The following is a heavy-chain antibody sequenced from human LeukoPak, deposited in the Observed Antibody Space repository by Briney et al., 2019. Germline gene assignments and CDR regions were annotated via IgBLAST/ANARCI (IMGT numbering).Heavy chain of an antibody. Sequence: SETLSLTCTVSGGSISHYYWSWIRQPPGKGLEWIGYIYYSGTTNYNPSLKSRVTISVDTSKNQFSLKLNSVPAADTAVYYCAREDPQTKVPEGMDIWGQGTTVTVSS. J-gene: IGHJ6*02. CDR2: IYYSGTT. CDR3: AREDPQTKVPEGMDI. V-gene: IGHV4-59*01. D-gene: IGHD4/OR15-4a*01. CDR1: GGSISHYY.